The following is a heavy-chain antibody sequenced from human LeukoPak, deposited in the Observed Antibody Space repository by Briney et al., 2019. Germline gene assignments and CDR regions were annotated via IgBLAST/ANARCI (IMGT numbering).Heavy chain of an antibody. V-gene: IGHV3-64*01. D-gene: IGHD6-19*01. Sequence: GGSLRLSCAASGFTFSSYAMHWVRQAPGKGLEYVSAISSNGGSTYYANSVKGRFTISRDSSKNTLYLQMGSLRAEDMAVYYCARDARIDSSGWSNYYYYYGMDVWGQGTTVTVSS. CDR3: ARDARIDSSGWSNYYYYYGMDV. CDR2: ISSNGGST. J-gene: IGHJ6*02. CDR1: GFTFSSYA.